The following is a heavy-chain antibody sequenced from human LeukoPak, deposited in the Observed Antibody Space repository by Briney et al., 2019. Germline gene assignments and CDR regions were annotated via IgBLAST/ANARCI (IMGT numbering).Heavy chain of an antibody. CDR1: SGSLSRYY. CDR2: IYYSGST. D-gene: IGHD4-11*01. CDR3: ARDRTTVTTQPYYYYYGMDV. V-gene: IGHV4-59*01. J-gene: IGHJ6*02. Sequence: SETRSLTSTVSSGSLSRYYGSWIRQPPGKGQEWNGYIYYSGSTNYNPSLKSRVTISVDTSKNQFSLKLSSVTAADTAVYYCARDRTTVTTQPYYYYYGMDVWGQGTTVTVSS.